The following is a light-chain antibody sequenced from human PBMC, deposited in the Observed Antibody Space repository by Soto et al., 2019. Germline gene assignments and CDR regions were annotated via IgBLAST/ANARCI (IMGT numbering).Light chain of an antibody. V-gene: IGKV3D-15*01. Sequence: VMTQSPDTLSLSPWERATLSCRASQSVNTKLVWYQQKPGQAPRFLIYGASTRATGIPARFSGSGSGTEFTLTISSLQSEDFAVYYCQQHNNWPPITVGQGTRLEIK. J-gene: IGKJ5*01. CDR2: GAS. CDR3: QQHNNWPPIT. CDR1: QSVNTK.